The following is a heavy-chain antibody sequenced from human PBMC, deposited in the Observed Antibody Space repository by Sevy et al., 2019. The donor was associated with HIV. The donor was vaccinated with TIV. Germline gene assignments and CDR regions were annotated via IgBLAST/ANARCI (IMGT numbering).Heavy chain of an antibody. V-gene: IGHV3-33*01. CDR1: GFTFSSYG. CDR2: IWYDGSNK. CDR3: ARAVGAQLKDAFDI. J-gene: IGHJ3*02. Sequence: GGSLRLSCAASGFTFSSYGMHWVRQAPGKGLEWVAVIWYDGSNKYYADSVKGRFTISRKNSKNTLYLQMNSLRAEDTAVYYCARAVGAQLKDAFDIWGQGTMVTVSS. D-gene: IGHD1-26*01.